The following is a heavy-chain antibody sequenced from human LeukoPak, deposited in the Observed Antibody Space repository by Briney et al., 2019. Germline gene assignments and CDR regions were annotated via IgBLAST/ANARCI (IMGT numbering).Heavy chain of an antibody. Sequence: QTLSLTCAISGESVSSNSAAWSWIRQSPSRGIEWQGRTYYRSKWYNDYAVSVKSRTTINPDTSKNHFSLQLNSVTPEDTTVYYCARDLGWYYFDYWGQGTLVTVSS. J-gene: IGHJ4*02. CDR1: GESVSSNSAA. D-gene: IGHD6-19*01. CDR3: ARDLGWYYFDY. CDR2: TYYRSKWYN. V-gene: IGHV6-1*01.